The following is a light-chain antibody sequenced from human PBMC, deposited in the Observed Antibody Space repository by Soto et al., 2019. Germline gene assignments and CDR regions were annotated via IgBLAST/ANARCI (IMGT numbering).Light chain of an antibody. CDR2: GAS. CDR3: QQCNNWPIT. Sequence: EVVMTQSPATQSVSPGERATLSCSASQSVSSNLAWYQQKPGQAPSLLIYGASTRATGIPARFSGSGSGTEFTLTISSLQSEDFAVYYCQQCNNWPITFGQGTRLEIK. CDR1: QSVSSN. V-gene: IGKV3-15*01. J-gene: IGKJ5*01.